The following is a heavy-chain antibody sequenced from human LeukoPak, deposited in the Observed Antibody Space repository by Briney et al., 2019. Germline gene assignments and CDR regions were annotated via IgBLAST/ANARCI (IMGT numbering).Heavy chain of an antibody. CDR1: GGSISGFY. Sequence: NPSETLSLTCTVSGGSISGFYWSWIRQPPGKGLEWIGYMYYSGSTNYNPSLKSRVTISIDTSKNQFSLQLTSVTAADTALYYCARERTGVGGADFWGQGTLVTVSS. D-gene: IGHD1-26*01. J-gene: IGHJ4*02. V-gene: IGHV4-59*01. CDR3: ARERTGVGGADF. CDR2: MYYSGST.